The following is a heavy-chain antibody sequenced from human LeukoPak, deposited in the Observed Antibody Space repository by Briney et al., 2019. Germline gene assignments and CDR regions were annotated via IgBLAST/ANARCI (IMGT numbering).Heavy chain of an antibody. CDR2: IRYDGTNT. V-gene: IGHV3-30*02. CDR1: GFSISDHD. D-gene: IGHD3-10*01. J-gene: IGHJ4*02. Sequence: GGSLRLSCAASGFSISDHDMHWVRQAPGKGLEWVTFIRYDGTNTYADSVKGRFTISRDNSKNTVYLQMNSLRTEDTALYYCAKDKAQAYYASGSLVLWGRGTLVTVSS. CDR3: AKDKAQAYYASGSLVL.